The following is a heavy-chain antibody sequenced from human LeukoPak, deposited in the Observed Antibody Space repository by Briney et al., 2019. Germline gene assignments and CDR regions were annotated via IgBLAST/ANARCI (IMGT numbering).Heavy chain of an antibody. Sequence: SGGSLRLSCAASGFTFRRYGMSWVRQAPGKGLEWASAISGSGGGSTYYADSVKGRFTISRDNSKNTLYLQMNSLRAEDTAVYYCATPVSHGSDPSLYMDVWGKGTTVTISS. CDR2: ISGSGGGST. CDR3: ATPVSHGSDPSLYMDV. D-gene: IGHD3-10*01. CDR1: GFTFRRYG. J-gene: IGHJ6*03. V-gene: IGHV3-23*01.